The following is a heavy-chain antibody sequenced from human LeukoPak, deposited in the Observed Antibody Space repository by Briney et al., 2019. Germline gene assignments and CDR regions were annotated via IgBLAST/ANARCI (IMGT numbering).Heavy chain of an antibody. Sequence: SETLSLTCAVYGGSFSGYYWSWVRQPPGKGLEWIGEINHSGSTNYNPSLKSRVTISVDTSKNQFSPKLSSVTAADTAVYYCARLIWSGYYLPDYWGQGTLVTVSS. D-gene: IGHD3-3*01. V-gene: IGHV4-34*01. CDR3: ARLIWSGYYLPDY. CDR1: GGSFSGYY. J-gene: IGHJ4*02. CDR2: INHSGST.